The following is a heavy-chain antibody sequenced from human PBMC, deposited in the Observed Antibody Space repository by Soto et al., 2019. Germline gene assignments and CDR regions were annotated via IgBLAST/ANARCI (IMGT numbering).Heavy chain of an antibody. Sequence: QITLKESGPTLVKPTQTLTLTCTFSGFSLSTSGVGVGWIRQPPGKALEWLALIYWDDDKRYSPSLKSRLTITKDTSKNPVVLTMTNMDPVDTATYYCAHRGGYYDSSGYYPYYFDYWGKGTLVTVSS. J-gene: IGHJ4*02. V-gene: IGHV2-5*02. D-gene: IGHD3-22*01. CDR1: GFSLSTSGVG. CDR3: AHRGGYYDSSGYYPYYFDY. CDR2: IYWDDDK.